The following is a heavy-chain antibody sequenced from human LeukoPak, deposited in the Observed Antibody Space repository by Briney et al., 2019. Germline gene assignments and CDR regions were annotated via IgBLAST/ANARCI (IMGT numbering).Heavy chain of an antibody. Sequence: PSETLSLTCTVSGGSISSGSYYWSWIRQPPGKGLEWIGEINHSGSTNYNPSLKSRVTISVDTSKNQFSLKLSSVTAADTAVYYCARHIRLGYCSSTSCYRKQYYFDYWGQGTLVTVSS. D-gene: IGHD2-2*01. V-gene: IGHV4-39*01. CDR2: INHSGST. CDR1: GGSISSGSYY. CDR3: ARHIRLGYCSSTSCYRKQYYFDY. J-gene: IGHJ4*02.